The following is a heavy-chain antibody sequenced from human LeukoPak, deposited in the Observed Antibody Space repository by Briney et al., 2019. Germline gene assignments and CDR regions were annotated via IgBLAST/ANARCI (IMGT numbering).Heavy chain of an antibody. CDR2: INPSGGGT. J-gene: IGHJ4*02. D-gene: IGHD3-22*01. CDR1: GYTFTSYY. Sequence: GASVEVSCKASGYTFTSYYMHWVRQAPGQGLEWMGIINPSGGGTSYAQKFQGRVTMTRDRSTSTVYMGLSSLRSEDTAVYYCAREVYYYDSSGFYYSGGFGYWGQGTLLTVSS. CDR3: AREVYYYDSSGFYYSGGFGY. V-gene: IGHV1-46*01.